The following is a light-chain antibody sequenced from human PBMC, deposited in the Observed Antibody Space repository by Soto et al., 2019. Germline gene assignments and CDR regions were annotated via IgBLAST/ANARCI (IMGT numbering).Light chain of an antibody. CDR1: ISDVGGYNY. CDR3: SSYTSGSTLV. V-gene: IGLV2-14*01. CDR2: DVT. Sequence: QSALTQPASVSGSPGQSITISCSGTISDVGGYNYVSWYQQHPGKAPKLLIYDVTYRPSGVSNRFSGSKSGNTASLTISGLQAEDEADYFCSSYTSGSTLVFGGGTKVTVL. J-gene: IGLJ2*01.